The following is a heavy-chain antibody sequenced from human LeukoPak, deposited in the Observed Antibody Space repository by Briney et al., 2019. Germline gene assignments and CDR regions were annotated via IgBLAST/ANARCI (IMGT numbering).Heavy chain of an antibody. CDR3: ARDLIVVVNFEPPYFDY. D-gene: IGHD3-22*01. Sequence: GASVKVSCKASGYTFTSYGISWVRQAPGQGLEWMGWISAYNGNTNYAQKLQGRVTMTTDTSTSTAYMELRSLRSDDTAVYYCARDLIVVVNFEPPYFDYWGQGTLVTVSS. CDR2: ISAYNGNT. V-gene: IGHV1-18*01. J-gene: IGHJ4*02. CDR1: GYTFTSYG.